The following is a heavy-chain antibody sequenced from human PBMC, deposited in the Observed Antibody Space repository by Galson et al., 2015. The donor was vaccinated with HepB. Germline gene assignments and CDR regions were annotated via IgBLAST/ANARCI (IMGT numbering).Heavy chain of an antibody. CDR1: GYSFSSYI. Sequence: SVKVSCKASGYSFSSYILHLVRQAPGQRLEWMATINPSGGNTNYAQKFQGRVTLTRDTSTSTIHMELSSLRSEDTAVYYCVRSMGEYGASYDHYFDFWGQGTLVTVSS. V-gene: IGHV1-46*03. CDR3: VRSMGEYGASYDHYFDF. CDR2: INPSGGNT. D-gene: IGHD3-16*01. J-gene: IGHJ4*02.